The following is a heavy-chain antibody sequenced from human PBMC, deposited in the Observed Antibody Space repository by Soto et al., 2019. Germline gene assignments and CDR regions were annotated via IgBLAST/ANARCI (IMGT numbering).Heavy chain of an antibody. CDR1: GYTFTSYD. Sequence: XVKVSCKASGYTFTSYDINWVRQATGQRLEWMGWXNPNSXNTGHAQKFQXXVTMTTNXXKSKDYMELSSLISEDTAVYYCARAEWELILDYWGQEVLVTVSS. D-gene: IGHD1-26*01. V-gene: IGHV1-8*01. CDR3: ARAEWELILDY. CDR2: XNPNSXNT. J-gene: IGHJ4*02.